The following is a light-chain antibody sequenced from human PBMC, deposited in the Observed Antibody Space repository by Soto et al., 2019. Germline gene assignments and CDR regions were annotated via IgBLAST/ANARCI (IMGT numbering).Light chain of an antibody. V-gene: IGLV2-14*03. Sequence: QSALTQPASVSGSPGQSITISCTGSSSDVGGYNYVSWYQQHHPGKAPKLMIYDVSNRPSGVSNRFSGSKSGNTASLTISRLQAEDEADYYCSSYTTSSTVVFGGGTKLTGL. CDR1: SSDVGGYNY. CDR2: DVS. CDR3: SSYTTSSTVV. J-gene: IGLJ2*01.